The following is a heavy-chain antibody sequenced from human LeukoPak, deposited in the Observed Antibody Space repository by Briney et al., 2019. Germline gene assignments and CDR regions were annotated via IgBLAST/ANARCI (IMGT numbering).Heavy chain of an antibody. J-gene: IGHJ3*02. V-gene: IGHV4-61*09. CDR2: IYPSGRT. CDR1: GGSISSGSHY. CDR3: ARNQQAAFDT. Sequence: SETLSLTCTVSGGSISSGSHYWSWIRQPAGKGLDWVGHIYPSGRTNYNPSLTSRVTIAIDTSRNQFSLKLSSVTAADSAVYYCARNQQAAFDTWGQGTMVTVSS. D-gene: IGHD1-14*01.